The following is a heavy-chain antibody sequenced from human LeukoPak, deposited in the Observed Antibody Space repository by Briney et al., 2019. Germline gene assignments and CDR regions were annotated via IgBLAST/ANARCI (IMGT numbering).Heavy chain of an antibody. J-gene: IGHJ5*02. CDR1: SGSISSYY. Sequence: SETLSLTCTVSSGSISSYYWSWIRQPPGKGLEWMGYIYYSGSTNYNPSLQSRVTISVDTSKNQFSLKLSSVTAADTAVYYCAGEWSGYSEGYWFDPWGQGTLVTVSS. V-gene: IGHV4-59*01. CDR2: IYYSGST. CDR3: AGEWSGYSEGYWFDP. D-gene: IGHD3-3*01.